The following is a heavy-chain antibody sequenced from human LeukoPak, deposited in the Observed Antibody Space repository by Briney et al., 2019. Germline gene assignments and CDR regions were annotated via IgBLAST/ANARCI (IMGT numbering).Heavy chain of an antibody. Sequence: SGGSLRLSCAASGFTFSNYGMHWVRQAPGKGLEWVAFVRYDETTKFYADSVKGRFIISRNNSKNTLYLQMNSLRVEDTAVYYCAKVDQGGSSSHYNPLAFDYWGQGTLVTVSS. CDR2: VRYDETTK. J-gene: IGHJ4*02. D-gene: IGHD2-15*01. CDR3: AKVDQGGSSSHYNPLAFDY. V-gene: IGHV3-30*02. CDR1: GFTFSNYG.